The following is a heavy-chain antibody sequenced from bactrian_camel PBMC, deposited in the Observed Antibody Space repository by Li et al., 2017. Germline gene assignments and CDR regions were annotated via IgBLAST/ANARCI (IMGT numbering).Heavy chain of an antibody. CDR2: IAPATGTT. J-gene: IGHJ4*01. Sequence: HVQLVESGGGSVQAGGSVKLSCVGSGYTNGRDCLHWFRQVPGKEREGVAAIAPATGTTFYSDSVKGRFTISHVNANNTLHLQMNSLKAEDTAVYYCAADLGWCGSRPLQREFRNWGQGTQVTVS. CDR3: AADLGWCGSRPLQREFRN. D-gene: IGHD2*01. V-gene: IGHV3S1*01. CDR1: GYTNGRDC.